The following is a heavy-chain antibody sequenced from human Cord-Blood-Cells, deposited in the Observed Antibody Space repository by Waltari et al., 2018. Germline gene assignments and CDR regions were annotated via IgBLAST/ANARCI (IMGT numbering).Heavy chain of an antibody. CDR1: GGSISSYY. CDR2: IYYSGST. Sequence: QVQLQESGPGLVKPSETLSLTCTVSGGSISSYYWSWIRQPPGKGLEWIGYIYYSGSTNYNPSLKSRVTISVDTSKNQFSLKLSSVTAADTAVYYCARDAFTGGNDAFDIWGQGTMVTVSS. J-gene: IGHJ3*02. CDR3: ARDAFTGGNDAFDI. V-gene: IGHV4-59*01. D-gene: IGHD2-8*02.